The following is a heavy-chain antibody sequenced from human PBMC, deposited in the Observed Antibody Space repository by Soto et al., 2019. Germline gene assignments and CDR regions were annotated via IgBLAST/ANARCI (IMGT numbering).Heavy chain of an antibody. V-gene: IGHV1-18*01. D-gene: IGHD4-17*01. CDR3: ARDLYDYGLFDF. Sequence: QVQLVQSGAEMKKPGASVRVSCKASGYTFVTYGISWVRQAPGQGLEWLGWISNHNGNTKFAQKVQGRVTMTTDISTTTAYMELRSLRSDDTAVYYCARDLYDYGLFDFWGQGTLVTVSS. CDR2: ISNHNGNT. CDR1: GYTFVTYG. J-gene: IGHJ4*02.